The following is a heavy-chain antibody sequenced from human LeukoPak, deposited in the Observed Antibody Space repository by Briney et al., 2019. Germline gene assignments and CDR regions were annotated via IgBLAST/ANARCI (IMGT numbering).Heavy chain of an antibody. V-gene: IGHV3-64*02. J-gene: IGHJ4*02. CDR2: ITSDGGDT. Sequence: GGSLRLSCAASGFTFSMYAMHWVRQAPGKGLELVSTITSDGGDTRYAGSVRGRFTISRDNSKNTLYLQMGSLRDEDMAVYYCARDHYGDYYFDYWGQGTLVTVSS. CDR1: GFTFSMYA. D-gene: IGHD4-17*01. CDR3: ARDHYGDYYFDY.